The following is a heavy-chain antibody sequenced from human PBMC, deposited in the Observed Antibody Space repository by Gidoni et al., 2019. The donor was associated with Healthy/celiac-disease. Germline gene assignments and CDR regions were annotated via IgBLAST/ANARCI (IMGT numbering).Heavy chain of an antibody. D-gene: IGHD2-15*01. CDR3: ARDLIDPRIKMATPIFDP. CDR1: GDSVSSNSAA. J-gene: IGHJ5*02. CDR2: TYYRSKWYN. Sequence: QVQLQQSGPGLVKPSQTLSLTCAISGDSVSSNSAAWNWIRQSPSRGLEWLGRTYYRSKWYNDYAVSVKSRITINPDTSKNQFSLQLNSVTPEDTAVYYCARDLIDPRIKMATPIFDPWGQGTLVTVSS. V-gene: IGHV6-1*01.